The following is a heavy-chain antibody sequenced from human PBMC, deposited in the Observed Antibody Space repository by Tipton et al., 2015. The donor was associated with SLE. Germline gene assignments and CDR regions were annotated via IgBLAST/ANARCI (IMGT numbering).Heavy chain of an antibody. CDR2: IKEDGREK. CDR1: GFTFGSYW. CDR3: ARCSLYRRNLRGDYGMDV. Sequence: GSLRLSCAASGFTFGSYWMTWVRQSPGKGLEWVATIKEDGREKFFAVSVEGRIAISRDNARNSLFLQMNSLRVEDTAVYFCARCSLYRRNLRGDYGMDVWGQGTTVTVSS. J-gene: IGHJ6*02. V-gene: IGHV3-7*01. D-gene: IGHD1-26*01.